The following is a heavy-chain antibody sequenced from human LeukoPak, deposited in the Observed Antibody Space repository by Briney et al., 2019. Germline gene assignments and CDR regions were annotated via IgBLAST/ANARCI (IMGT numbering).Heavy chain of an antibody. CDR1: GYTFTSYG. Sequence: GASVKVSCKASGYTFTSYGISWVGQAPGQGLEWMGWISAYNGNTNYAQKLQGRVTMTTDTSTSTAYMELRSLRSDDTAVYYCARIWIAAAGNWFDPWGQGTLVTVSS. CDR2: ISAYNGNT. V-gene: IGHV1-18*01. CDR3: ARIWIAAAGNWFDP. J-gene: IGHJ5*02. D-gene: IGHD6-13*01.